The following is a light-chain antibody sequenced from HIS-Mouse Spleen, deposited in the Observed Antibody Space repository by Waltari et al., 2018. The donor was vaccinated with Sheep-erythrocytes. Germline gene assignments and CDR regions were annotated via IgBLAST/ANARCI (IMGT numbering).Light chain of an antibody. J-gene: IGLJ1*01. V-gene: IGLV3-1*01. CDR3: QAWDSSTYV. CDR1: QLGDKY. Sequence: SYELTQPPSVSVSPGQTASITCSGDQLGDKYACWYQQKPGQSPVLVIYQDSKRPSGIPERFLGSKSGNTATLTISGTQAMDEADYYCQAWDSSTYVVGTGTKVTVL. CDR2: QDS.